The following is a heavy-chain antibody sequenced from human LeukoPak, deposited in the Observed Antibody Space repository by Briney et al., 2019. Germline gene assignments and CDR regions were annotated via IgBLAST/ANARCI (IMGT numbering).Heavy chain of an antibody. Sequence: ASVKVSCKASGYTFTGYYMHWARQAPGQGLEWMGWINPNSGGTNYAQKFQGRVTMTRDTSISTAYMELSRLRSDDTAVYYCARSPPPDYVWGSYRSDLGYWGQGTLVTVSS. CDR1: GYTFTGYY. CDR2: INPNSGGT. V-gene: IGHV1-2*02. D-gene: IGHD3-16*02. CDR3: ARSPPPDYVWGSYRSDLGY. J-gene: IGHJ4*02.